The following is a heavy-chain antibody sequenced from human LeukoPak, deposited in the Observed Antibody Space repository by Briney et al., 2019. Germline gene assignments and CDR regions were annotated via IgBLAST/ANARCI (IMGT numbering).Heavy chain of an antibody. J-gene: IGHJ3*02. D-gene: IGHD3-3*01. CDR1: GGTFNNYA. CDR3: ARGGGGHLEWLAVAAFDI. Sequence: ASVKVFCKASGGTFNNYAFNWVRQAPGQGLEWMGGIIPMFGTPNYAQKFQGRVTITTDESTTTAYMELSSLRSEDTAMYYCARGGGGHLEWLAVAAFDIWGQGTMVTVSS. CDR2: IIPMFGTP. V-gene: IGHV1-69*05.